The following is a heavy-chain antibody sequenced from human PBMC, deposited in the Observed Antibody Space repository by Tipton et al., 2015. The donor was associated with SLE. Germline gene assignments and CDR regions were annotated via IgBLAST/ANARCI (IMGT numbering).Heavy chain of an antibody. CDR1: GFTFDEYT. CDR3: ASDRLWGPFDF. CDR2: ISWDGFST. D-gene: IGHD7-27*01. V-gene: IGHV3-43*01. Sequence: SLRLSCAASGFTFDEYTLYWVRQVPGKGLERVSAISWDGFSTFYVDSVKGRFTVSRDNAKNSVHLQMNNLRAEDTGVYYCASDRLWGPFDFWGQGTLVTVSS. J-gene: IGHJ4*02.